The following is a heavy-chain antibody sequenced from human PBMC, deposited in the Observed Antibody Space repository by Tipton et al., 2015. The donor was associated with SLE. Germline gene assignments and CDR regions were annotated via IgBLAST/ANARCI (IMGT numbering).Heavy chain of an antibody. CDR1: GFIFSSYA. CDR3: AKSYYSSNWGPGFDI. Sequence: SLRLSCAASGFIFSSYAMSWVRQAPGKGLEWVSTISGSAGSTDYADSVKGRFTISRDNSKNTLYLQMNSLRAEDTAVYYCAKSYYSSNWGPGFDIWGQGTTVTVSS. D-gene: IGHD6-13*01. V-gene: IGHV3-23*01. CDR2: ISGSAGST. J-gene: IGHJ3*02.